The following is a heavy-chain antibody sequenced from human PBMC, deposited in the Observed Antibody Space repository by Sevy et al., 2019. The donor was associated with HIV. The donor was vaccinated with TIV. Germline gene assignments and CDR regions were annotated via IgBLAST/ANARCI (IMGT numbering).Heavy chain of an antibody. Sequence: SETLCLTCTVSGGSISSYPWNWIRHPPGKRLEWIGFISYSGSTNYNPSLRSRVTISVDTSKKQFSLNLSSVTAADTAVYYCARDSGTGWIDAWGQGTLVTVSS. CDR2: ISYSGST. CDR1: GGSISSYP. CDR3: ARDSGTGWIDA. V-gene: IGHV4-59*01. D-gene: IGHD1-1*01. J-gene: IGHJ5*02.